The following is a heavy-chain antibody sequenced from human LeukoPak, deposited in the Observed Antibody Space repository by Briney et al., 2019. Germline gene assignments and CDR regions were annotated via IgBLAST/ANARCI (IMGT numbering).Heavy chain of an antibody. J-gene: IGHJ4*02. V-gene: IGHV1-2*02. Sequence: ASVKVSCKASGYTFTGYYMHWVRQAPGQGLEWMGWINPNSGGTNYAQKFQGRVTMTRDTSISTAYMEQSRLRSDDTAVYYCARDRDSGWYADYWGQGTLVTVSS. CDR1: GYTFTGYY. D-gene: IGHD6-19*01. CDR2: INPNSGGT. CDR3: ARDRDSGWYADY.